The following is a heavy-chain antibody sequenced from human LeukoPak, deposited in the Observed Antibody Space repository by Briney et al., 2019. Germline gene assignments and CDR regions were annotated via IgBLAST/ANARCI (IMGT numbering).Heavy chain of an antibody. CDR2: INPSGGST. CDR3: ARAAVPAAIGEGYYMDV. CDR1: GYTFTSYY. D-gene: IGHD2-2*01. V-gene: IGHV1-46*01. J-gene: IGHJ6*03. Sequence: GASVKVSCKASGYTFTSYYMHWVRQAPGQGLEWMGIINPSGGSTSYAQKFQGRVTMTRDTSTSTVYMELSSLRSEDTAVYYCARAAVPAAIGEGYYMDVWGKGTTVTVSS.